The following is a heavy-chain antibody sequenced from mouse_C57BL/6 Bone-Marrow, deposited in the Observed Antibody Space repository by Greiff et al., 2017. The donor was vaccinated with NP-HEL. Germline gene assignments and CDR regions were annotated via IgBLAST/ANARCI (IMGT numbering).Heavy chain of an antibody. CDR3: AREGYYYGYWYFDV. Sequence: QVQLQQSGAELVRPGTSVKVSCKASGYAFTNYLIEWVKQRPGQGLEWIGVINPGSGGTNYNEKFKGKATLTADKSSSTAYMQLSSLTSEDSAVYFGAREGYYYGYWYFDVWGTGTTVTVSS. J-gene: IGHJ1*03. CDR1: GYAFTNYL. D-gene: IGHD1-1*01. CDR2: INPGSGGT. V-gene: IGHV1-54*01.